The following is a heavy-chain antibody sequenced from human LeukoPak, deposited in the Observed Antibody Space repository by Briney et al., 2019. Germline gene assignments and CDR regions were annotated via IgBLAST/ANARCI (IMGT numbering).Heavy chain of an antibody. CDR2: ISSGGGNI. Sequence: GGSLRLSCAASGFTISSYEMDCVRQAPGEGLEWVSYISSGGGNIYYADSVKGRFTISRENAKNSLYLQMNSLRAEDTAVYYCASIGAVAARGVYWGEGTLVTVSS. D-gene: IGHD6-19*01. CDR1: GFTISSYE. J-gene: IGHJ4*02. V-gene: IGHV3-48*03. CDR3: ASIGAVAARGVY.